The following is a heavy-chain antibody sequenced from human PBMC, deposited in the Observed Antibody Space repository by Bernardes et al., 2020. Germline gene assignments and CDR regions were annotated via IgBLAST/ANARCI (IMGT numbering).Heavy chain of an antibody. CDR2: IFSSGRT. J-gene: IGHJ4*02. CDR3: ARGSTEMHSSDIFDY. V-gene: IGHV4-59*01. D-gene: IGHD6-19*01. CDR1: GGSISGYH. Sequence: SETLSLTCTVSGGSISGYHWSWVRQPPGKGLEWIAYIFSSGRTNYNPSLRSRVTISVDTSKNQFSLKLRSVTAADTAVYYCARGSTEMHSSDIFDYWGQGALVTVSS.